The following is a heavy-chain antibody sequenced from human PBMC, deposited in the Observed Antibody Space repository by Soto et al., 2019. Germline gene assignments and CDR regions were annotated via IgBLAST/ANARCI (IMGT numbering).Heavy chain of an antibody. CDR3: ATMGTPATGLYFFDY. D-gene: IGHD2-15*01. Sequence: SETLSLTCTVSGGSISSGNYYWSWIRQPPGKGLEWIGFISYSGSTYYSTSLKSRVTISVDTSKSQFSLNLSFVTAADTAVYYCATMGTPATGLYFFDYWGRGTLVTVSS. V-gene: IGHV4-30-4*01. J-gene: IGHJ4*01. CDR2: ISYSGST. CDR1: GGSISSGNYY.